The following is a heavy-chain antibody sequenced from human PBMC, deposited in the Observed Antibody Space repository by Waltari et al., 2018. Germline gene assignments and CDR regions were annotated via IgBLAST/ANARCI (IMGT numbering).Heavy chain of an antibody. D-gene: IGHD3-22*01. V-gene: IGHV3-23*01. J-gene: IGHJ4*02. CDR3: ARHFRGEFGSYYDYLDY. CDR2: VYGHGATT. Sequence: DVQLLESGGGLVQPGGSLRLSCTASGFTFTNFSMHRVRQAPGKGLEWVSLVYGHGATTYYADSVKGRFTVSRDNTKNMLYLQVNSLRAEDTAVYYCARHFRGEFGSYYDYLDYWGQGTLVTVSS. CDR1: GFTFTNFS.